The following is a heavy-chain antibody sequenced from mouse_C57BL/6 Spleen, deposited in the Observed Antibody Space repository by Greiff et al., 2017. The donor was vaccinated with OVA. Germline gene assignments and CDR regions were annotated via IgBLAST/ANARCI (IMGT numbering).Heavy chain of an antibody. CDR1: GYSITSGYY. CDR3: AAESFAY. D-gene: IGHD1-3*01. CDR2: ISYDGSN. Sequence: EVKLMESGPGLVKPSQSLSLTCSVTGYSITSGYYWNWIRQFPGNKLEWMGYISYDGSNNYNPSLKNRISITRDTSKNQFFLKLNSVTTEDTATYYCAAESFAYWGQGTLVTVSA. J-gene: IGHJ3*01. V-gene: IGHV3-6*01.